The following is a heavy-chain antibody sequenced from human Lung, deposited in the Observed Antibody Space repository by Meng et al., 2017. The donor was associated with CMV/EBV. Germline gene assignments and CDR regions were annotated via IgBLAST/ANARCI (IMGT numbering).Heavy chain of an antibody. CDR1: GFTFSNAW. J-gene: IGHJ4*02. Sequence: GESLKISCAASGFTFSNAWMSWVRQAPGKGLEWVGRIKSKTDGGTTDYAAPVKGRFTISRDDSKNTLYLQMNSLKTEDTAVYYCTTDEYCSSTSCYPPFDYXGQRXLVTVSS. CDR3: TTDEYCSSTSCYPPFDY. D-gene: IGHD2-2*01. CDR2: IKSKTDGGTT. V-gene: IGHV3-15*01.